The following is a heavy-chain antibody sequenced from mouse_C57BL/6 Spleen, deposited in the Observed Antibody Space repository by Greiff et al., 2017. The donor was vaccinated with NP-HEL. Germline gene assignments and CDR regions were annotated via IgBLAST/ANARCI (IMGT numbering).Heavy chain of an antibody. CDR3: ARGVYYDYSYSMDY. V-gene: IGHV5-16*01. CDR2: INYDGSSN. CDR1: GFTFSDYY. D-gene: IGHD2-4*01. J-gene: IGHJ4*01. Sequence: EVMLVESEGGLVQPGSSMKLSCTASGFTFSDYYMAWVRQVPEQGLEWVANINYDGSSNYYLDSLKSRFIITRDNAKNIIYLQMSSLNSEDTATYFCARGVYYDYSYSMDYWGQGTSVTVSS.